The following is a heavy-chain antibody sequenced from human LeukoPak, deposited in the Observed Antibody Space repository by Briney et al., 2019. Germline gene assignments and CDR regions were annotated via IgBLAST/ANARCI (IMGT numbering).Heavy chain of an antibody. CDR1: GGSISRYY. Sequence: SETLSLTCTVSGGSISRYYWSWTRQPPGKGLEWIGYIYYSGSTNYNPSLKSRVTISVDTSKNQFSLKLSSVTAADTAVYFCARADYDYVWGFYRYYFDYWGQGTLVTVSS. V-gene: IGHV4-59*08. D-gene: IGHD3-16*02. CDR3: ARADYDYVWGFYRYYFDY. CDR2: IYYSGST. J-gene: IGHJ4*02.